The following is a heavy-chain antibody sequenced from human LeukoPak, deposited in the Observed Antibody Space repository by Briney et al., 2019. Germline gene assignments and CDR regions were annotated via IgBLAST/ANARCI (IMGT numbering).Heavy chain of an antibody. CDR3: AKGQSSGWYDFDY. CDR2: LSSWSTYI. CDR1: GFTFNRHT. J-gene: IGHJ4*02. D-gene: IGHD6-19*01. Sequence: GGSLRLSCAASGFTFNRHTMNWVRQAPGKGLEWVSSLSSWSTYIYYANSVRGRFTISRDNAKNSLYLQMNSLRAEDTAVYYCAKGQSSGWYDFDYWGQGTLVTVSS. V-gene: IGHV3-21*04.